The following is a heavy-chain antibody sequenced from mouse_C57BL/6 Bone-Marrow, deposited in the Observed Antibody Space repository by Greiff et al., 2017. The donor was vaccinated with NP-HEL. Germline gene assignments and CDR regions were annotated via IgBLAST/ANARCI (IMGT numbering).Heavy chain of an antibody. CDR3: ASPIYYYGSTFAY. CDR1: GYTFTSYW. J-gene: IGHJ3*01. V-gene: IGHV1-7*01. D-gene: IGHD1-1*01. Sequence: VQLQQSGAELAKPGASVKLSCKASGYTFTSYWMHWVKQRPGQGLEWIGYINPSSGYTKYNQKFKDKATLHADKSSSTAYMQLSSLTYEDSAVYYCASPIYYYGSTFAYWGQGTLVTVSA. CDR2: INPSSGYT.